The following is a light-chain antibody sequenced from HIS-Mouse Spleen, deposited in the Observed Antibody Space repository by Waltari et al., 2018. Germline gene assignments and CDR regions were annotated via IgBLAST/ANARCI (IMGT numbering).Light chain of an antibody. V-gene: IGLV1-44*01. Sequence: QSVLTQPPSAYATPGQTGTIPSSGSSPNIENNPVHWYQQPPGTAPKLLIYSNNQRPSGVPDRFSGSKSGTSASLAISGLQSEDEADYYCAAWDDSLNGYVFGTGTKVTVL. CDR2: SNN. CDR1: SPNIENNP. J-gene: IGLJ1*01. CDR3: AAWDDSLNGYV.